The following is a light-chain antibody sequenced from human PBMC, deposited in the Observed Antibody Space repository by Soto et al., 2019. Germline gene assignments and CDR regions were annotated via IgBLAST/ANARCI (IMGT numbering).Light chain of an antibody. CDR1: QSISRY. J-gene: IGKJ3*01. Sequence: DIQLTQCPSSLSASVGDRVTINCRARQSISRYLNWYQQKPGKVPKLLIYATSSLHSGVPSRFSGSGSGTDFTLSISSLQPEDFATYYCQQTHSLPLSFGPGTKVDIK. CDR3: QQTHSLPLS. CDR2: ATS. V-gene: IGKV1-39*01.